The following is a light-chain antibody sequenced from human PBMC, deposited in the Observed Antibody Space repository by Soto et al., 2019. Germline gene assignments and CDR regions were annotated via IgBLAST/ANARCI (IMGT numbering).Light chain of an antibody. V-gene: IGKV1-12*01. Sequence: DIQMTQSPSTLSASVGDRVTITCRASQSISSWLAWYQQKPGKAPKILIYDASNLETGVPSRFRGSGSGTDFILTITRLQPEDFETYYCQQANSFPITFGQGTRLEIK. CDR3: QQANSFPIT. CDR2: DAS. J-gene: IGKJ5*01. CDR1: QSISSW.